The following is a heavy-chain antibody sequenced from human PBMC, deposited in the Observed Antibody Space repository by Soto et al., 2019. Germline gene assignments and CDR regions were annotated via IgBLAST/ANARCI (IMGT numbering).Heavy chain of an antibody. CDR1: GFTFTSYS. Sequence: GGSLRLSCAVSGFTFTSYSMSWVRQAPGEGLEWVANIRQDGHEKYYVDSVRGRFTISRDNAQNSLYLQMDSLRAEDTAVYYCAKHLWFGESVFDPWGQGTLVTVSS. V-gene: IGHV3-7*03. CDR3: AKHLWFGESVFDP. CDR2: IRQDGHEK. J-gene: IGHJ5*02. D-gene: IGHD3-10*01.